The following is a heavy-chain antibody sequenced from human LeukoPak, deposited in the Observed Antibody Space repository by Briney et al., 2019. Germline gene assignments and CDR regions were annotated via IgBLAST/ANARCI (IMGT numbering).Heavy chain of an antibody. D-gene: IGHD4-17*01. J-gene: IGHJ4*02. V-gene: IGHV4-4*02. CDR3: ARWGPPKYGDYMD. CDR2: IYHSGST. Sequence: KTSGTLSLTCAVSGGSISSSNWWSWVRQPPGKGLEWIGEIYHSGSTNYNPSLKSRVTISVDKSKNQFSLKLSSVTAADTAVYYCARWGPPKYGDYMDWGQGTLVTVSS. CDR1: GGSISSSNW.